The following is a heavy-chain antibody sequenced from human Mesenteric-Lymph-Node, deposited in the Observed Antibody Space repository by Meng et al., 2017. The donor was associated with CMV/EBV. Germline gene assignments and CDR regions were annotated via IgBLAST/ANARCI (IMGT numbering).Heavy chain of an antibody. CDR2: TNHSGST. CDR3: ARHQRWLKSEGGFNY. CDR1: GGSFGGYY. Sequence: QVQPQQGAAVLLKPSVTLSLTCAVYGGSFGGYYWSWIRQPPGKGLEWIGETNHSGSTNYHPSLKSRVTISVDTSKNQFSLKLSSVTAADTAVYYCARHQRWLKSEGGFNYWGQGTLVTVSS. V-gene: IGHV4-34*01. D-gene: IGHD4-23*01. J-gene: IGHJ4*02.